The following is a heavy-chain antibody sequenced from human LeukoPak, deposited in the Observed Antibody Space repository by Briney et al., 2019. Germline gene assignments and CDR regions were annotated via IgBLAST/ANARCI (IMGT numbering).Heavy chain of an antibody. CDR1: GGSISSSSYY. CDR3: AGLGYSSTQSGFNRFFDY. Sequence: SETLSLTCTVSGGSISSSSYYWGWIRQPPGKGLEWIGSIYYSGSTYYNPSLKSRVTISVDTSKNQFSLKLSSVTAADTAMYYCAGLGYSSTQSGFNRFFDYWGQGTLVTVSS. J-gene: IGHJ4*02. D-gene: IGHD5-12*01. V-gene: IGHV4-39*01. CDR2: IYYSGST.